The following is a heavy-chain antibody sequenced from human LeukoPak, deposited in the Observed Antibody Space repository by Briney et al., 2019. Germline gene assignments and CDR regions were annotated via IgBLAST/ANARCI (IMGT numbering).Heavy chain of an antibody. J-gene: IGHJ4*02. V-gene: IGHV3-30-3*01. D-gene: IGHD3-10*01. CDR1: GFTFSSYA. CDR2: ISYDGSNK. Sequence: PGGSLRLSCAASGFTFSSYAMHWVRQAPGKGLEWVAVISYDGSNKYYADSVKGRFTISRDNSKNTLYLQMNSLRAEDTAVYYCAKDPGPPMVRGVYPFDYWGQGTLVTVSS. CDR3: AKDPGPPMVRGVYPFDY.